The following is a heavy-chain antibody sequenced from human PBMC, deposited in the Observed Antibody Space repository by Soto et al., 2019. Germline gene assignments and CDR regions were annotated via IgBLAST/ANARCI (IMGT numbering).Heavy chain of an antibody. Sequence: EVQLVESGGGLVQPGGSLRLSCAASGFTFSSYSMNWVRQAPGKGLEWVSYISSSSSTIYYADSVKGRFTISRDNAKNSLYLQMNSLRAEDTAVYYCARAPEVMRFVSYYYYMDVWGKGTTVTASS. V-gene: IGHV3-48*01. CDR1: GFTFSSYS. CDR2: ISSSSSTI. J-gene: IGHJ6*03. CDR3: ARAPEVMRFVSYYYYMDV. D-gene: IGHD3-16*01.